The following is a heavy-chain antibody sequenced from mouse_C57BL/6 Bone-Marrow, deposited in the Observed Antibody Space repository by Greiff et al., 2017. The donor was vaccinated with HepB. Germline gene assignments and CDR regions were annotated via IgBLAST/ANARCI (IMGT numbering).Heavy chain of an antibody. D-gene: IGHD1-1*01. Sequence: QVQLKESGAELARPGASVKLSCKASGYTFTSYGISWVKQRTGQGLEWIGEIYPRSGNTYYNEKFKGKATLTADKSSSTAYMELRSLTSEVSAVYFCARWVLRSVAYWGQGTLVTVSA. CDR3: ARWVLRSVAY. CDR2: IYPRSGNT. V-gene: IGHV1-81*01. CDR1: GYTFTSYG. J-gene: IGHJ3*01.